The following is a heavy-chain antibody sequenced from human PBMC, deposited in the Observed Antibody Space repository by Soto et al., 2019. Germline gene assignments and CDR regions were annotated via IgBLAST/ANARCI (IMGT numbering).Heavy chain of an antibody. J-gene: IGHJ5*02. CDR2: ISSGAAYI. D-gene: IGHD1-26*01. CDR3: TRDEGGSYDSWFHP. CDR1: TFSMYS. V-gene: IGHV3-21*06. Sequence: EVQVVESGGGLVKPGGSLTLSCNFTFSMYSMNWVRQAPGKGLEWVASISSGAAYIKYAGSVQGRFTISRDNAKNTVSLQMSSLRVEDTAVYFCTRDEGGSYDSWFHPWGQGTQVTDSA.